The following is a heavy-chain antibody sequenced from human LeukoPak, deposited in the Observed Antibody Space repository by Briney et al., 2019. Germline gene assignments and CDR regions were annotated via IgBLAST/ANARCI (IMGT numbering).Heavy chain of an antibody. D-gene: IGHD3-10*01. V-gene: IGHV3-11*01. Sequence: PGGSLRLSCAASGFTFSDYYMSWIRQAPGKGLEWVSYISSSGSTIYYADSVKGRFTTSRDNAKNSLYLQMNSLRAEDTAVYYCARDHNYYGSGSYFGYWGQGTLVTVSS. CDR2: ISSSGSTI. J-gene: IGHJ4*02. CDR3: ARDHNYYGSGSYFGY. CDR1: GFTFSDYY.